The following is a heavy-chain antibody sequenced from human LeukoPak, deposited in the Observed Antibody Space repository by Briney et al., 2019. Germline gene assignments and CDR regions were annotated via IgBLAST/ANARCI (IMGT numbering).Heavy chain of an antibody. Sequence: RPSDTLSLTRALYGGSISSGGYYWSWIPHHPGKGLEWIGYVYYSGSTYYNPSLKSRVTISVDTSKNQFSLKLSSVTAADTAVYYCARERDYYDSSGYYWGQGTLVTVSS. D-gene: IGHD3-22*01. CDR1: GGSISSGGYY. J-gene: IGHJ4*02. CDR3: ARERDYYDSSGYY. CDR2: VYYSGST. V-gene: IGHV4-31*11.